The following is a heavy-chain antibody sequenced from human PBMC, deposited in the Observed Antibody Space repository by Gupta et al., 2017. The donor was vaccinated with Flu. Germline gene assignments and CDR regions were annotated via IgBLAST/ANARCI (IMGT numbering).Heavy chain of an antibody. CDR3: ARVDNKRGWFDP. Sequence: QVHLQESGPGLVKPWETLSLTCTVSGGPIGRIYWLWIRKPAGKGLEWIGRIYTNETTNYNPSLKSQVTMSVDKTKNQFSLKLTSGTAADTAVYYYARVDNKRGWFDPWGQGTLVIVSS. CDR1: GGPIGRIY. CDR2: IYTNETT. J-gene: IGHJ5*02. V-gene: IGHV4-4*07. D-gene: IGHD2-2*03.